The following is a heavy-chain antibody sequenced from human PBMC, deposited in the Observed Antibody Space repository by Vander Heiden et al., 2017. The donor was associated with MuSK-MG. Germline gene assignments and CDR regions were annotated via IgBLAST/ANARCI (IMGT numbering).Heavy chain of an antibody. D-gene: IGHD6-19*01. CDR3: VSSGSSGWYFDY. CDR1: GGSDNSGDYF. Sequence: QVQLQESGPGLVKPSQTLSLTCTVSGGSDNSGDYFWNWIRQHPGKGLEWIGYRYYSGSTYYNPSLKSRVTISVDTSKNHFSLKLTSVTAADTAVYYCVSSGSSGWYFDYWGQGALVTVSS. J-gene: IGHJ4*02. V-gene: IGHV4-31*03. CDR2: RYYSGST.